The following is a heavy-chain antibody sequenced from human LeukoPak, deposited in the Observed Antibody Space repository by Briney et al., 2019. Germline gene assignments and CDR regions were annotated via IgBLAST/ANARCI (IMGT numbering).Heavy chain of an antibody. CDR1: GASINNNF. V-gene: IGHV4-59*08. CDR2: IYSSGSA. J-gene: IGHJ4*01. CDR3: ARHRDYYDS. D-gene: IGHD3-22*01. Sequence: ETLSLTCTVSGASINNNFWTWIRQPPGTGLEWIGYIYSSGSANYNPSLKSRVIISGDTSKNQISLNLTSVTAADTALYFCARHRDYYDSWGHGTLVTVSS.